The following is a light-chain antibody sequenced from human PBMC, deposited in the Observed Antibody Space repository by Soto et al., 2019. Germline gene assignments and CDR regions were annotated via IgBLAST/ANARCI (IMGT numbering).Light chain of an antibody. CDR1: QSISSSY. J-gene: IGKJ1*01. CDR3: QQYCSTPRT. V-gene: IGKV3-20*01. CDR2: GAS. Sequence: EIVLTQSPGSLSVSPGERVTLSCRASQSISSSYLSWYQQKPGEPPSLLIYGASSRATGIPDRFSGSGSGTDFTLTISSLEPEDFAVYYCQQYCSTPRTFGQGTKVEIK.